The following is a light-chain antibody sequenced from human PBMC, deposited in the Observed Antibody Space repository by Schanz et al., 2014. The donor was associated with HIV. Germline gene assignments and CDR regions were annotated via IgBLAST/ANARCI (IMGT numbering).Light chain of an antibody. CDR2: EVD. V-gene: IGLV2-8*01. J-gene: IGLJ2*01. CDR1: SSDIGAYDF. Sequence: QSALTQPPSASGSPGQSVTISCVGTSSDIGAYDFVSWYQHHPGKAPKLLIYEVDKRPSGVPNRFSGSKSGNAASLTVSGLQAEDEADYYCSSYTSSSTPHVVFGGGTKLTVL. CDR3: SSYTSSSTPHVV.